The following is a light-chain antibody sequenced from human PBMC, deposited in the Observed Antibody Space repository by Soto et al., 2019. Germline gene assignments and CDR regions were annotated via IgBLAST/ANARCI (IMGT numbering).Light chain of an antibody. V-gene: IGLV2-14*01. CDR3: SSYTSSSTLDVV. CDR2: DVS. Sequence: SVLTQPASVSGSPGQSITISCTGTSSDVGGYNYVSWYQQHPGKAPKLMIYDVSNRPSGVSNRFSGSKSGNTASLTISGLQAEDEADYSCSSYTSSSTLDVVFGGGTKVTVL. CDR1: SSDVGGYNY. J-gene: IGLJ2*01.